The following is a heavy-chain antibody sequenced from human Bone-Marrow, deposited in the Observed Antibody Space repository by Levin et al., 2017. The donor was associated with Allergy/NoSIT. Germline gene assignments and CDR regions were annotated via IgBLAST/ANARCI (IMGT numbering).Heavy chain of an antibody. CDR1: GYTFTSYD. D-gene: IGHD5-12*01. CDR2: MNPNSGNT. J-gene: IGHJ4*02. CDR3: ARGPRYSGFTKSIDY. Sequence: GESLKISCKASGYTFTSYDINWVRQATGQGLEWMGWMNPNSGNTGYAQKFQGRVTMTRNTSISTAYMELSSLRSEDTAVYYCARGPRYSGFTKSIDYWGQGTLVTVSS. V-gene: IGHV1-8*01.